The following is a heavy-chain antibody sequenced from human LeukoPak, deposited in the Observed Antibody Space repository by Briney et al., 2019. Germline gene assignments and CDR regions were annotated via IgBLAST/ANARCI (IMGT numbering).Heavy chain of an antibody. Sequence: SETLSLTCIVSGGSVNNYYWSWIRQPPGKGLEWIGNVYHSGSTSYNPSLKSRVTISRDTSKNQFSLKLSSVTAADTAVYYCASIRGKGIAAAGTYRWGQGTLVTVSS. V-gene: IGHV4-59*02. CDR1: GGSVNNYY. D-gene: IGHD6-13*01. CDR2: VYHSGST. CDR3: ASIRGKGIAAAGTYR. J-gene: IGHJ5*02.